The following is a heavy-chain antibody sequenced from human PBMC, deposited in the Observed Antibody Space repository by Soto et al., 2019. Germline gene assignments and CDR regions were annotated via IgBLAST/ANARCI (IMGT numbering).Heavy chain of an antibody. J-gene: IGHJ5*02. Sequence: GGSLRLSCAASAISFNTYGVTWVRQAPGKGLEWVSTVTVTGGSTYYADSVKGRFTISRDRSNYMVSLLLNSLRVEDTAIYYCAGQRSPEGWFDPWGQGTLVTVSS. D-gene: IGHD3-10*01. CDR2: VTVTGGST. V-gene: IGHV3-23*01. CDR3: AGQRSPEGWFDP. CDR1: AISFNTYG.